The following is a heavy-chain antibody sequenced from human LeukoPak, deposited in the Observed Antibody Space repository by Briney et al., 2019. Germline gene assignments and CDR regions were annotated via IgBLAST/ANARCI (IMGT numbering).Heavy chain of an antibody. V-gene: IGHV3-30-3*01. Sequence: PGGSLRLSCAASGFTFSSYAMHWVRPAPGKGLEWVAVISYDGSNKYYAGSVKGRFTISRDNSKNTLYLQMNSLRAEDTAVYYCASDQTGPLLREMEDGYNFGYYFDYWGQGTLLTVYS. CDR2: ISYDGSNK. CDR1: GFTFSSYA. D-gene: IGHD5-24*01. J-gene: IGHJ4*02. CDR3: ASDQTGPLLREMEDGYNFGYYFDY.